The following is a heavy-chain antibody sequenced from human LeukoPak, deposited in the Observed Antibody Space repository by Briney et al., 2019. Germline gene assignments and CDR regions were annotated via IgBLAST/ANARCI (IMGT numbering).Heavy chain of an antibody. CDR1: GFTFSSYW. Sequence: GGSLRLSCAASGFTFSSYWMSWVRQAPGKGLEWVAHIKQDGSEKYYVDSVKGRFTISRDNAKNSLYLQMNSLRAEDTAVYYCARDTPYLRYDYVWGSYRSPRGDYWGQGTLVTVSS. V-gene: IGHV3-7*01. D-gene: IGHD3-16*02. CDR2: IKQDGSEK. CDR3: ARDTPYLRYDYVWGSYRSPRGDY. J-gene: IGHJ4*02.